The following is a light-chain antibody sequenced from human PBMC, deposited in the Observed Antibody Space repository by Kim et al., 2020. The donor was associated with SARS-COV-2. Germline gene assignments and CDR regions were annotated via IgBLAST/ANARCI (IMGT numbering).Light chain of an antibody. J-gene: IGKJ1*01. Sequence: DIQMTQSPSSVSASVGDTVTITCRASQAINNWLAWFQQKPGKAPKLLIYGAYNLQSGVPSRFIGSGSGTDFTLTISSLQPEDFATYYCQQAANFPRTFGPGTKVDIK. CDR2: GAY. CDR3: QQAANFPRT. V-gene: IGKV1-12*01. CDR1: QAINNW.